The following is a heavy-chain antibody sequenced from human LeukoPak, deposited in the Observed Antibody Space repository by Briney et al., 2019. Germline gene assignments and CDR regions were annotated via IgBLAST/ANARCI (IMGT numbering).Heavy chain of an antibody. Sequence: SETLSLTCTVSGGSISSSSYYWGWVRQPPGKVLEWIGSIYYIGSTYYNPSLKSRVTISVDTSKKQYSLKLSSVTAAATAVYYCAQGMGVQDYWGQGTLVTVSS. CDR2: IYYIGST. D-gene: IGHD1-1*01. J-gene: IGHJ4*02. CDR1: GGSISSSSYY. V-gene: IGHV4-39*01. CDR3: AQGMGVQDY.